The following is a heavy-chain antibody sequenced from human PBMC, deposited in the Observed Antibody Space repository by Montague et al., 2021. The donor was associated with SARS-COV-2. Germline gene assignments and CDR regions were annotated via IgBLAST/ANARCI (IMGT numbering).Heavy chain of an antibody. CDR2: IYYSGST. V-gene: IGHV4-39*01. D-gene: IGHD4-23*01. CDR1: GGSVSSRSYY. CDR3: ARRGDYGGPRFDY. Sequence: SETLSLTCTVSGGSVSSRSYYWGWIRQPPGKGLEWIGSIYYSGSTHYNPSLKSRVTISVDTSKNQFSLKLSSVTAADTAVYYCARRGDYGGPRFDYWGQGTVVSVSS. J-gene: IGHJ4*02.